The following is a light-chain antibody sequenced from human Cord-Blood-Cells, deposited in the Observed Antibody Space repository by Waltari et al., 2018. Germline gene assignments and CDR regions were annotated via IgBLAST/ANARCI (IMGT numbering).Light chain of an antibody. CDR2: EGS. CDR3: CSYAGRSTFYV. V-gene: IGLV2-23*01. CDR1: SSDVGSYNL. Sequence: QSALTQPASVSGSPGQSITIPCTGTSSDVGSYNLVSWYHQHPGKAPKLMIYEGSKRPSGVSNRFSGSKSGNTASLTISGLQAEDEADYYCCSYAGRSTFYVFGTGTKVTVL. J-gene: IGLJ1*01.